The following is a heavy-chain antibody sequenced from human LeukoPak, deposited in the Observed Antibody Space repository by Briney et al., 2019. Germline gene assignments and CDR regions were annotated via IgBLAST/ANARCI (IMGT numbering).Heavy chain of an antibody. J-gene: IGHJ5*02. CDR3: VRAYHPGGWFDP. D-gene: IGHD2-21*01. V-gene: IGHV3-30*02. Sequence: PGRSLRLSCAASGFTFSSYGMHWVRQAPGKGLEWVAFIRYDGSNKYYADSVKGRFTISRDNSKNTLYLQMNSLRAKDTAVHYCVRAYHPGGWFDPWGQGTLVTVSS. CDR1: GFTFSSYG. CDR2: IRYDGSNK.